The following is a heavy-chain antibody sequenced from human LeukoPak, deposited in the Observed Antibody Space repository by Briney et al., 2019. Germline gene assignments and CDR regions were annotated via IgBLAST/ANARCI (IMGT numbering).Heavy chain of an antibody. Sequence: ASVKVSCKASGSTFTGYYMHWVRQAPGQGLEWMGWINPNSGGTNYAQKFQGRVTMTRDTSISTAYMELSRLRSDDTAVYYCARGGHSGSYLYYFDYWGQGTLVTVSS. CDR1: GSTFTGYY. J-gene: IGHJ4*02. CDR3: ARGGHSGSYLYYFDY. D-gene: IGHD1-26*01. CDR2: INPNSGGT. V-gene: IGHV1-2*02.